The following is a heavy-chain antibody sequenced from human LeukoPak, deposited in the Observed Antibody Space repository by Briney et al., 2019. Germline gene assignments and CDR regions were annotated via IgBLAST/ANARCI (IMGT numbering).Heavy chain of an antibody. J-gene: IGHJ4*02. CDR3: AREYGGVPDY. D-gene: IGHD4-23*01. CDR1: GFTFSSYE. Sequence: GGSLRLSCSASGFTFSSYEMNWVRQAPGKGLEWVSYISSSGSTIYYADSVKGRFTISRDNAKNSLYLQMNSLRAEDTAVHYCAREYGGVPDYWGQGTLVTVSS. CDR2: ISSSGSTI. V-gene: IGHV3-48*03.